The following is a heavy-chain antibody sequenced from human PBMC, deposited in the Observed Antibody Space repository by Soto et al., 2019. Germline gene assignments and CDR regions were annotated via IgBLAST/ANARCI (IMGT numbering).Heavy chain of an antibody. CDR3: ARDGYYGSGDHAFDI. V-gene: IGHV4-31*03. Sequence: QVQLQESGPGLVKPSQTLSLTCTVSGGSISSGGYYSSWIRQHPGKGLEWIGYIYYSGSTYDNPSLKSRVTVSVDTSKNQFSLKLSSVTAADTAVYYCARDGYYGSGDHAFDIWGQATMVTVSS. CDR1: GGSISSGGYY. J-gene: IGHJ3*02. D-gene: IGHD3-10*01. CDR2: IYYSGST.